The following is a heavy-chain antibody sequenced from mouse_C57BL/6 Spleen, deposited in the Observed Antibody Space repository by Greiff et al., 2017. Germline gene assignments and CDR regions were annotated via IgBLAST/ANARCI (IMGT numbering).Heavy chain of an antibody. D-gene: IGHD1-1*01. CDR1: GFTFSSYA. Sequence: EVMLVESGGGLVKPGGSLKLSCAASGFTFSSYAMSWVRQTPEKRLEWVATISDGGSYTYYPDNVKGRFTISRDNAKNNLYLQMSQLKSDNTAMYYGARDYYGSLYYFDYWGQGTTLTVSS. J-gene: IGHJ2*01. CDR3: ARDYYGSLYYFDY. CDR2: ISDGGSYT. V-gene: IGHV5-4*01.